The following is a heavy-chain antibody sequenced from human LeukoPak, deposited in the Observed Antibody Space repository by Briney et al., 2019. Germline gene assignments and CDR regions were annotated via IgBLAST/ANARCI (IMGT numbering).Heavy chain of an antibody. Sequence: GASVKVSCKASGYTFTSYYMHWVRQAPGQGLEWMGIINPSGGSTGYAQKFQGRVTMTRDTSTSTVYMELSSLRSEDTAVYYCARVRASRRGIDAFDIWGQGTMVTVSS. CDR3: ARVRASRRGIDAFDI. V-gene: IGHV1-46*01. CDR2: INPSGGST. CDR1: GYTFTSYY. D-gene: IGHD3-10*01. J-gene: IGHJ3*02.